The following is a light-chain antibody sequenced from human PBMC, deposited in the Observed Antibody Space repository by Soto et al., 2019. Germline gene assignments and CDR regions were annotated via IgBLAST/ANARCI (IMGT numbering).Light chain of an antibody. CDR3: QQRSTWPPLVT. J-gene: IGKJ3*01. V-gene: IGKV3-11*01. Sequence: EIVLTQSPATLSLSPGERATLSCRASQSVSSYLAWYQQKPGQAPRLLIYDASNRATGIPARFSGSGSGTDFTLPISSLEPEDFAVYNCQQRSTWPPLVTFGPGTKVDIK. CDR1: QSVSSY. CDR2: DAS.